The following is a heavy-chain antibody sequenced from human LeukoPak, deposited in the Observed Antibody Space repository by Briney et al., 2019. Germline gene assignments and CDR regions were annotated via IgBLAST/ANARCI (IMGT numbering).Heavy chain of an antibody. D-gene: IGHD6-13*01. CDR2: VAYDGRNK. CDR3: ARDSSSWYHMDV. V-gene: IGHV3-30*04. J-gene: IGHJ6*03. CDR1: GFTSSAYA. Sequence: GGSLRLSCGASGFTSSAYAMHWVRQAAGKWLERVAIVAYDGRNKNYADSVKGRFTISRDNFKNTVYLQMNSLRSDDTALYYCARDSSSWYHMDVWGKGTTVTVSS.